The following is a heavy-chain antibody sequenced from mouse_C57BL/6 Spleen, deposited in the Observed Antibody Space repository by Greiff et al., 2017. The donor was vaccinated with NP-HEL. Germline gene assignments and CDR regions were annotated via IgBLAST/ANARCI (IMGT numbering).Heavy chain of an antibody. J-gene: IGHJ2*01. CDR2: IDPENGDT. CDR1: GFNIKDDY. D-gene: IGHD1-1*01. CDR3: TTGGTTVVATGDY. Sequence: VQLQQSGAELVRPGASVKLSCTASGFNIKDDYMHWVKQRPEQGLEWIGWIDPENGDTEYASKFQGKATITADTSSNTAYLQLSSLTSEDTAVYYCTTGGTTVVATGDYWGQGTTLTVSS. V-gene: IGHV14-4*01.